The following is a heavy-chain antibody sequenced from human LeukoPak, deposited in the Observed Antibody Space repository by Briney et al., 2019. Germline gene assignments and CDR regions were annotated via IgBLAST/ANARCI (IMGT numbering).Heavy chain of an antibody. V-gene: IGHV3-30*02. Sequence: GGSLRPSCAASGFTFSSYGMHWVRQAPGKGLEWVAFIRYDGSNKYYADSVKGRFTISRDNSKNTLYLQMNSLRAEDTAVYYCAKDYRRGAGGIDYWGQGTLVTVSS. J-gene: IGHJ4*02. CDR3: AKDYRRGAGGIDY. CDR1: GFTFSSYG. CDR2: IRYDGSNK. D-gene: IGHD3-10*01.